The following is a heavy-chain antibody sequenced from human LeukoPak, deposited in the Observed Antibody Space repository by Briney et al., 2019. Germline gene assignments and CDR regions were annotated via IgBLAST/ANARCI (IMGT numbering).Heavy chain of an antibody. J-gene: IGHJ4*02. V-gene: IGHV4-34*01. CDR3: ARLVHGGRVISSWYVNY. Sequence: SETLSLTCAVYGGSFSGYYWSWIRQPPGKGLEWLGEINHSGSTNYNPSLKSRVTISVDTSKNQFSLKLSSVTAADTAVYYCARLVHGGRVISSWYVNYWGQGTLVTVSS. CDR2: INHSGST. CDR1: GGSFSGYY. D-gene: IGHD6-13*01.